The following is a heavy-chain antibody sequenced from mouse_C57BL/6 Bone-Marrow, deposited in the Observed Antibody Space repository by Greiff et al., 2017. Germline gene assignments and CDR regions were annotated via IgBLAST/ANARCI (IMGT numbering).Heavy chain of an antibody. CDR1: GYTFTSYW. CDR3: ARGDYSWEWFAY. D-gene: IGHD1-1*01. V-gene: IGHV1-69*01. Sequence: VQLQQPGAELVMPGASVKLSCKASGYTFTSYWMHWVKQRPGQGLEWIGEIDPSDSYTNYNQKLKGKSTLTVDKSNSTAYLQLSSLTSEDAAVYYCARGDYSWEWFAYWGEGTLVTVSA. J-gene: IGHJ3*01. CDR2: IDPSDSYT.